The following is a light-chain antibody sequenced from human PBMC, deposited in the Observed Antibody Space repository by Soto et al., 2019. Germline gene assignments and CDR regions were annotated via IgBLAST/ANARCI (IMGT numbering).Light chain of an antibody. CDR2: EVS. V-gene: IGLV2-14*01. CDR3: SSYTTSTPPFV. CDR1: SNDIGGYNY. Sequence: QSALTQPASVSGSPGQSITISCTGTSNDIGGYNYVSWYQQHPDKAPKLLIYEVSNRPSGVSNRFSGSKSGNTASLTISGLQADDEADYYCSSYTTSTPPFVFGIGTKLTVL. J-gene: IGLJ1*01.